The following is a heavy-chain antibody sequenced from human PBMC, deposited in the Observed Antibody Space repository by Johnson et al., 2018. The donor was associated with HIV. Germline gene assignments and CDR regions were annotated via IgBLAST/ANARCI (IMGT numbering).Heavy chain of an antibody. V-gene: IGHV3-43D*03. CDR1: GFTFDDYA. D-gene: IGHD3-22*01. Sequence: VQLVESGGVVVQPGGSLRLSCAASGFTFDDYAMHWVRQAPGKGLEWVSLISWDGGSTYYADSVKGRFTISRDNSKNTLYLQMGSLRAEDMAVYYCARGVAMIVFWGQGTTVTASS. CDR2: ISWDGGST. J-gene: IGHJ3*01. CDR3: ARGVAMIVF.